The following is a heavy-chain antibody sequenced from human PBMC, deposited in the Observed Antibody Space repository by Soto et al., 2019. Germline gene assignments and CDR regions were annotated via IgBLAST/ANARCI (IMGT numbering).Heavy chain of an antibody. V-gene: IGHV1-2*02. J-gene: IGHJ4*02. D-gene: IGHD6-6*01. CDR1: GYTFTDYY. CDR3: ARSVAFITPRPDY. CDR2: INPNNGDT. Sequence: QVQLVQSGAEVKKPGASVKVSCTASGYTFTDYYLHWVRQAPGQGLECMGWINPNNGDTNYAQKFQGRVTMTRDTSISTAYMEVSRLRSDDTAVYYCARSVAFITPRPDYWGQGTLVTVSS.